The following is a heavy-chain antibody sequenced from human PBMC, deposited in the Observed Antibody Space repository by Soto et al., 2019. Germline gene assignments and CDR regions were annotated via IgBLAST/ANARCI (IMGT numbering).Heavy chain of an antibody. CDR3: ARWSRIGPRFDY. J-gene: IGHJ4*02. CDR1: GFTFSDHY. V-gene: IGHV3-72*01. D-gene: IGHD1-26*01. CDR2: TRNKANSYTT. Sequence: GGSLRLSCAASGFTFSDHYMDWVRQAPGKGLEWVGRTRNKANSYTTEYAASVKGRFTISRDDSKNSLYLQMNSLKTEDTAVYYWARWSRIGPRFDYWGQGTLVTVSS.